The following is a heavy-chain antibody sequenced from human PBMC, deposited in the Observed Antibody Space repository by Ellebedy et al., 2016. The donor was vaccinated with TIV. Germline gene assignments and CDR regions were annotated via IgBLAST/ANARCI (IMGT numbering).Heavy chain of an antibody. J-gene: IGHJ6*02. V-gene: IGHV5-51*01. CDR2: IYPGDSDT. Sequence: GESLKISCEGSGYNFANYWIGWVRQMPGKGLEWMGIIYPGDSDTRYSPSFQGQVTISADKSISTAYLQWSSLKASDTAMYYCARHASGWMGPMDVWGQGTTVTVSS. D-gene: IGHD3-10*01. CDR3: ARHASGWMGPMDV. CDR1: GYNFANYW.